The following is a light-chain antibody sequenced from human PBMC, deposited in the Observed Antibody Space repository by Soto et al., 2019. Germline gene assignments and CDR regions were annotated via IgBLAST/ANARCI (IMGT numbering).Light chain of an antibody. Sequence: IVLTPSPGTLSLSQGERATPSCRASQSVSSSYLVWYQQKPGQAPRLLIYGASSRATGIPDRFSGSGSGTDFTLTISRLEPEDFAVYYCQQYDTSPYTFGQGTRLEIK. CDR3: QQYDTSPYT. CDR2: GAS. J-gene: IGKJ5*01. V-gene: IGKV3-20*01. CDR1: QSVSSSY.